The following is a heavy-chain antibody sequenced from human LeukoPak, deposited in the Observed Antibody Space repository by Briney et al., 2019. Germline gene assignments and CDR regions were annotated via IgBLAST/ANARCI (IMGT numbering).Heavy chain of an antibody. CDR2: IYYSGST. V-gene: IGHV4-31*03. CDR1: GGSISSGGYY. Sequence: PSETLSLTCTVSGGSISSGGYYWSWIRQHPGKGLEWIGYIYYSGSTYYNPSLKSRVTISVDTSKNQLSLKLSSVTAADTAVYYCARAITYYYDSSGYYYLHTFDYWGQGTLVTVSS. CDR3: ARAITYYYDSSGYYYLHTFDY. D-gene: IGHD3-22*01. J-gene: IGHJ4*02.